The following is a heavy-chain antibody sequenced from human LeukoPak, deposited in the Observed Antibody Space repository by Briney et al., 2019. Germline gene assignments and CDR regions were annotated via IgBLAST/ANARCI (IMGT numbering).Heavy chain of an antibody. CDR3: ARQSSGYYLSDAFDT. CDR2: IYHSGST. Sequence: LRLSCAASGFTFSSYSMNWIRQPPGKDLEWIGYIYHSGSTYYNPSLKSRVTISVDRSKNQFSLKLSSVTAADTAVYYCARQSSGYYLSDAFDTWGQGTMVTVSS. D-gene: IGHD3-22*01. CDR1: GFTFSSYS. V-gene: IGHV4-30-2*01. J-gene: IGHJ3*02.